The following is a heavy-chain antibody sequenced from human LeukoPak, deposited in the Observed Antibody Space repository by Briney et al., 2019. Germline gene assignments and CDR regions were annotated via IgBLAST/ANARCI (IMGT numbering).Heavy chain of an antibody. D-gene: IGHD6-19*01. V-gene: IGHV4-38-2*02. J-gene: IGHJ4*02. CDR3: ARGGGVRTGSGWRPGNYFDF. CDR2: IHYGESP. Sequence: SETLSLTCTVSGYFISSGYFWGWIRQPPGKGLEWIGIIHYGESPYYSPSLESRITISMDTSKNHFSLNLSSVTATDTAVYYCARGGGVRTGSGWRPGNYFDFWGQESLVIVSS. CDR1: GYFISSGYF.